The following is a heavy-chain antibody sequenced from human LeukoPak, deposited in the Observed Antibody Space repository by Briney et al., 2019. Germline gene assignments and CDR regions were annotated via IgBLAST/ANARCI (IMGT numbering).Heavy chain of an antibody. J-gene: IGHJ4*02. CDR2: IKQDGSDK. D-gene: IGHD2-15*01. Sequence: PGGSLRLSCAAAGFIFSNHWMSWVRQTPGKGLEWVANIKQDGSDKYYVDSVKGRFTISRDNAKNSLYLQMNHLRAGDTAVYYWARGQWVAYWGQGTLVTVSS. CDR3: ARGQWVAY. V-gene: IGHV3-7*01. CDR1: GFIFSNHW.